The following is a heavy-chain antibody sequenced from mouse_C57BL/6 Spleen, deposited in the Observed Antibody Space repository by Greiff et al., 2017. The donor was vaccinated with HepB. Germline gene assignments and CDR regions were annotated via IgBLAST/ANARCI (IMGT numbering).Heavy chain of an antibody. Sequence: VQLQQSGPGLVAPSQSLSITCTVSGFSLTSYGVDWVRQSPGKGLEWLGVIWGVGSTNYNSALKSRLSISKDNSKSQVFLKMNSLQTDDTAMYYCASNYYGSSYRFAYWGQGTLVTVSA. CDR2: IWGVGST. CDR1: GFSLTSYG. V-gene: IGHV2-6*01. D-gene: IGHD1-1*01. J-gene: IGHJ3*01. CDR3: ASNYYGSSYRFAY.